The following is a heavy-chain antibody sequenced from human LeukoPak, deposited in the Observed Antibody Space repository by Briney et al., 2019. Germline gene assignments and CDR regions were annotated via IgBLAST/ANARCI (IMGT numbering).Heavy chain of an antibody. J-gene: IGHJ5*02. V-gene: IGHV1-46*01. CDR3: ARDNSVGDVAWWFDP. CDR2: INPSGSST. Sequence: ASVKVSCKASGYTFTSYYMHWVRQAPGQGLEWLWLINPSGSSTLYAQKFQGRVTMTRDMSTTTDYMELSSLRSEDTAVYYCARDNSVGDVAWWFDPWGQGTLVTVSS. D-gene: IGHD1-26*01. CDR1: GYTFTSYY.